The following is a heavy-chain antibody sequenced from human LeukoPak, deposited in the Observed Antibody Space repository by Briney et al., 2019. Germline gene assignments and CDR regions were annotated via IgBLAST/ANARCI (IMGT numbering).Heavy chain of an antibody. CDR1: GFTFSSYE. V-gene: IGHV3-48*03. CDR2: ISSSGSTI. CDR3: ARVGGVNYYGSGSSYYMDV. Sequence: GGSLRLSCGASGFTFSSYEMNWVRQAPGKGLEWVSYISSSGSTIYYADSVKGRFTISRDNAKNSLYLQMNSLRAEDTAVYYCARVGGVNYYGSGSSYYMDVWGKGTTVTVSS. J-gene: IGHJ6*03. D-gene: IGHD3-10*01.